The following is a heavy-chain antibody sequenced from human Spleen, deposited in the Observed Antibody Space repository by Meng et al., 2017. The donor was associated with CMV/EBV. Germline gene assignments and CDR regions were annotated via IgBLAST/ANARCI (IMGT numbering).Heavy chain of an antibody. CDR3: AKEAPRMEYQLLYELGGSY. D-gene: IGHD2-2*02. J-gene: IGHJ4*02. CDR2: ISGSGGST. CDR1: GFTFSSYA. Sequence: GGSLRLSCAASGFTFSSYAMSWVRQAPGKGLEWVSAISGSGGSTYYADSVKGRFTISRDNSKNTLYLQMNSLRAEDTAVYYCAKEAPRMEYQLLYELGGSYWGQGTLVTVSS. V-gene: IGHV3-23*01.